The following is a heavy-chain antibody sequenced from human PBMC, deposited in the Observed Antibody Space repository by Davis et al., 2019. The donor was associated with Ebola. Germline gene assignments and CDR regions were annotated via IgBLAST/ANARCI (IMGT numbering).Heavy chain of an antibody. CDR3: AKEEISSGYYYRYYFDY. J-gene: IGHJ4*02. D-gene: IGHD3-22*01. CDR1: GFTFNIFD. Sequence: GGSLRLSCAASGFTFNIFDMHWVRQAPGRGLEWVAFVRSHGSDDHYADSVKGRFTISRDNSKNTLYLQMNSLRAEDTAVYYCAKEEISSGYYYRYYFDYWGQGTLVTVSS. CDR2: VRSHGSDD. V-gene: IGHV3-30*02.